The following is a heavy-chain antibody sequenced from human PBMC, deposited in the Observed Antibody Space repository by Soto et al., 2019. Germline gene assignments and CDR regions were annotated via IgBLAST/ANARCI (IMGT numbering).Heavy chain of an antibody. CDR3: SRGGGRDGYYFDY. D-gene: IGHD6-25*01. J-gene: IGHJ4*02. CDR2: IYYSGST. CDR1: GGSISRYY. V-gene: IGHV4-59*01. Sequence: PSETLSLTCTVSGGSISRYYRSWIRQPPGKGLEWIGYIYYSGSTNYNPSLKSRVTISVDTSKNQFSLKLSSVTAADTAVYYCSRGGGRDGYYFDYWGQGTFVTVSS.